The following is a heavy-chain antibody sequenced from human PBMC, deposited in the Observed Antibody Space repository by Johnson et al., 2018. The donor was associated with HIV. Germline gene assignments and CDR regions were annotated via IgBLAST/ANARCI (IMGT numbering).Heavy chain of an antibody. CDR1: GFTFSDYY. Sequence: VQLVESGAGVVQPGTSVRLSCAASGFTFSDYYMSWIRQAPGKGLEWVSYISSSARTIYYADSVKGRFTISRDNAKNSLYLQMNSLRADDTAVYYCARGGGGVAFDTWGHGTMVTVSS. J-gene: IGHJ3*02. CDR2: ISSSARTI. D-gene: IGHD2-8*01. CDR3: ARGGGGVAFDT. V-gene: IGHV3-11*01.